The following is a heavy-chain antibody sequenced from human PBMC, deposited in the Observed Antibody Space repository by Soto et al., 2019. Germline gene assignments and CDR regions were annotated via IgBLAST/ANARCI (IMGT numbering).Heavy chain of an antibody. CDR3: VSYYYDSSGYLYYFDY. Sequence: ASVKVSCKASGGTFSSYTISWVRQAPGQGLEWMGRIIPILGIANYAQKFQGRVTITADKSTSTAYMELSSLRSEDTAVYYCVSYYYDSSGYLYYFDYCGQGTLVTLSS. V-gene: IGHV1-69*02. CDR1: GGTFSSYT. CDR2: IIPILGIA. D-gene: IGHD3-22*01. J-gene: IGHJ4*02.